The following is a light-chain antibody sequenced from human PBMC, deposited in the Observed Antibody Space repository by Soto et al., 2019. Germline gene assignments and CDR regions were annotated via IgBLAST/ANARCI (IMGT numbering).Light chain of an antibody. CDR3: QQYYTAPYT. CDR1: QSVLYSSNNKNY. J-gene: IGKJ2*01. V-gene: IGKV4-1*01. Sequence: DIVMTQSPDSLAVSLGERATINCKSSQSVLYSSNNKNYLAWFQQKPGQPPKLLIYWASTRESGVPDRFSGSGSGTYFTLTISSLQAEDVAVYYCQQYYTAPYTFGQGTKVEI. CDR2: WAS.